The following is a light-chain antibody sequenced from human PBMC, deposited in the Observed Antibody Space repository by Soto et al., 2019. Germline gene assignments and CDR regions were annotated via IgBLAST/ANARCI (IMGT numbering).Light chain of an antibody. J-gene: IGLJ1*01. V-gene: IGLV2-14*03. CDR2: DVS. CDR3: SSYTSSSTYV. CDR1: SSDVGGYNY. Sequence: ALTQPASVSWSPGQSIAISCTGTSSDVGGYNYVSWYQHHPGKAPKLMIYDVSNRPSGVSNRFSGSKSGNTASLTISGLQAEDEADYYCSSYTSSSTYVFGTGTKVTVL.